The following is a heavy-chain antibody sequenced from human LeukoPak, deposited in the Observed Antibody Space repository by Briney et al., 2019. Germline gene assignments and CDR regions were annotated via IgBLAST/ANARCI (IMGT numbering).Heavy chain of an antibody. J-gene: IGHJ6*03. CDR1: GGSFSDYY. CDR2: IHPSGST. Sequence: SETLSLTCTVYGGSFSDYYWGWIRQPPGKGLEWIGEIHPSGSTNYSPSLKSRVTISLDASKNQFSLKLSSVAAADTAVYYCARVGYSYVINDWSRTGLGAYPTKYYYHMNVWDKGTTVTV. V-gene: IGHV4-34*01. CDR3: ARVGYSYVINDWSRTGLGAYPTKYYYHMNV. D-gene: IGHD5-18*01.